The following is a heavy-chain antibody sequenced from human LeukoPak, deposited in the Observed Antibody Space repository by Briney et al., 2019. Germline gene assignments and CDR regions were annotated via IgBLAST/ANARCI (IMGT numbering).Heavy chain of an antibody. J-gene: IGHJ4*02. V-gene: IGHV1-8*03. Sequence: ASVKVSCKASGYTFTSYDINWVRQATGQGLEWMGWMNPNSGNTGYAQKFQGRVTITRNTSISTAYMELSSLRSEDTAVYYCARGTRYCTNGVCYKGPGYWGQGTLVTVSS. CDR2: MNPNSGNT. CDR3: ARGTRYCTNGVCYKGPGY. CDR1: GYTFTSYD. D-gene: IGHD2-8*01.